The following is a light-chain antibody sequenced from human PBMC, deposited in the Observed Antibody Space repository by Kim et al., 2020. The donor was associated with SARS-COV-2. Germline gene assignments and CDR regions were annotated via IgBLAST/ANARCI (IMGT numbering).Light chain of an antibody. V-gene: IGLV3-1*01. CDR2: QDS. J-gene: IGLJ2*01. Sequence: VSPGQTASITCSGDKLGDKYVCWYQQKPGQSPVLVIYQDSKRPSGIPERFSGSNSGNTATLTISGTQAMDEADYYCQAWDSSTAVVFGGGTKLTVL. CDR3: QAWDSSTAVV. CDR1: KLGDKY.